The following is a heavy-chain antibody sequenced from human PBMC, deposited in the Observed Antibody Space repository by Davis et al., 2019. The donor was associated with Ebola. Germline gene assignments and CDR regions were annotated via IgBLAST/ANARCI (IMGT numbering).Heavy chain of an antibody. J-gene: IGHJ5*02. CDR3: ARGYSSSWTYWFDP. CDR1: GGSINNYF. V-gene: IGHV4-59*01. CDR2: IYYSGTT. D-gene: IGHD6-13*01. Sequence: SETLSLTCTVSGGSINNYFWSWIRQPPGKGLEWIGYIYYSGTTNYNPYLRSRVTISLDTSKNQFSLKVNSVTAADTAVYYCARGYSSSWTYWFDPWGQGTLVTVSS.